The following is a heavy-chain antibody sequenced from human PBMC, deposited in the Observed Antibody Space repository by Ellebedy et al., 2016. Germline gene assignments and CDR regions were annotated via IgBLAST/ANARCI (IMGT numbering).Heavy chain of an antibody. CDR2: ISDDGNDK. Sequence: GGSLRLXXAASGFAFSRYDIHWVRQAPGKGLEWVALISDDGNDKYYTDSVKGRFTISRDNSKFRVFLQMDSLRVEDAAVYYCAKVRSPEFYNSHDMDVWGQGTTVTVSS. V-gene: IGHV3-30*18. CDR1: GFAFSRYD. CDR3: AKVRSPEFYNSHDMDV. D-gene: IGHD5-18*01. J-gene: IGHJ6*02.